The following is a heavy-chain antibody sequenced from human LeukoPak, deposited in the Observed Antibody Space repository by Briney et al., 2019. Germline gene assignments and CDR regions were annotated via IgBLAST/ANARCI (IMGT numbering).Heavy chain of an antibody. CDR3: ARARGDNWFDP. CDR2: IFYTGST. Sequence: SQTLSLTCTVSGGPLSSGGYYWSWIRQRPGTGLEWIGYIFYTGSTYYNPSLKSRVTISVDTSKNQFSLKLSSVTAADTAVYYRARARGDNWFDPWGQGTLVTVSS. D-gene: IGHD6-25*01. CDR1: GGPLSSGGYY. V-gene: IGHV4-31*03. J-gene: IGHJ5*02.